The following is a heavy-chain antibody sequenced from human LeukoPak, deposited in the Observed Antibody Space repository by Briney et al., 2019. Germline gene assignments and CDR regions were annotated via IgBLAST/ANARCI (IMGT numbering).Heavy chain of an antibody. Sequence: SETPSLTCTVSGGSISSRSYYWGWIRQPPGKGLEWIGSFFYSGSNYYNPSLKSRVTISVDTSKNQFSLRLTSVTAADTAVYYCATLAGDLEDYWGQGTLVTVSS. V-gene: IGHV4-39*05. D-gene: IGHD4-17*01. J-gene: IGHJ4*02. CDR2: FFYSGSN. CDR1: GGSISSRSYY. CDR3: ATLAGDLEDY.